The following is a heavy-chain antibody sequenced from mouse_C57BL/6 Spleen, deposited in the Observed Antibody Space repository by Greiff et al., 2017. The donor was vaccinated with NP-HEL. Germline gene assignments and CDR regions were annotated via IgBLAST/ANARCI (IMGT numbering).Heavy chain of an antibody. CDR1: GFSLTSYA. J-gene: IGHJ4*01. Sequence: VKLVESGPGLVAPSQSLSITCTVSGFSLTSYAISWVRQPPGKGLEWLGVIWTGGGTNYNSALKSRLTISKDYSYCLVFLKMNSLQTDDTARYYCARIYYYGSLYAMDYWGQGTSVTVSS. V-gene: IGHV2-9-1*01. D-gene: IGHD1-1*01. CDR2: IWTGGGT. CDR3: ARIYYYGSLYAMDY.